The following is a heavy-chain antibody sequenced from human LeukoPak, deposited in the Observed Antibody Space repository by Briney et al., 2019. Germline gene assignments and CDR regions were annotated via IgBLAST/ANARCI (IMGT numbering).Heavy chain of an antibody. J-gene: IGHJ4*02. CDR2: ISYDGSNK. CDR1: GFTFSSYG. D-gene: IGHD3-22*01. CDR3: AKEYYDSSGYYPQQAGY. V-gene: IGHV3-30*18. Sequence: GGSLRLSCAASGFTFSSYGMHWVRQAPGKGLEWVAVISYDGSNKYYADSVKGRFTISRDNSKNTLYLQMNSLRAEDTAVYYCAKEYYDSSGYYPQQAGYWGQGTLVTVSS.